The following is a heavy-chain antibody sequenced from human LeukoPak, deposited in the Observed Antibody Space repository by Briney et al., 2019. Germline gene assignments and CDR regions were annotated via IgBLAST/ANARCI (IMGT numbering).Heavy chain of an antibody. J-gene: IGHJ4*02. CDR1: GFTFRSHA. CDR3: ARDYYSNSFFDY. D-gene: IGHD4-11*01. CDR2: IYENGGTT. V-gene: IGHV3-23*01. Sequence: GGSLRLSCVGSGFTFRSHAMSWVRQAPERGLEFVSGIYENGGTTYYADSVKGRFSISRDNSKNTLYLQMNSLRAEDTAVYYCARDYYSNSFFDYWGQGTLVTVSS.